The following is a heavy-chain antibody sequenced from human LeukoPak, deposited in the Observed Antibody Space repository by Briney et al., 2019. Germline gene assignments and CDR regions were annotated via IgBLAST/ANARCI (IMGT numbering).Heavy chain of an antibody. V-gene: IGHV3-7*01. CDR1: GFTFSSYE. J-gene: IGHJ5*02. Sequence: PGGSLRLSCAASGFTFSSYEMNWVRQAPGKGLEWVASIKQDGNEKYYVDSVKGRFTISRDSAESTLYLQMKSLKAEDTAFYYCARPLLYYYGSETYFWFDLWGQGTLVTVSS. D-gene: IGHD3-10*01. CDR3: ARPLLYYYGSETYFWFDL. CDR2: IKQDGNEK.